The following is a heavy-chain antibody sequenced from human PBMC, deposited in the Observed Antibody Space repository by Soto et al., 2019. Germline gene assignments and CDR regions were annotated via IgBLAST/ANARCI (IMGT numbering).Heavy chain of an antibody. V-gene: IGHV3-33*06. J-gene: IGHJ4*02. CDR1: GFTFRNYV. D-gene: IGHD3-10*01. CDR3: AKGYGSGNYPPDY. Sequence: QVHLVESGGGVVQPARSLRLSCAASGFTFRNYVMHWVRQAPGKGLEWVAVLWYDGSSENYADSVKGRFTISRDNSKSTLSLIKSVLRAEDTAEYYCAKGYGSGNYPPDYWGQGTLVTVSS. CDR2: LWYDGSSE.